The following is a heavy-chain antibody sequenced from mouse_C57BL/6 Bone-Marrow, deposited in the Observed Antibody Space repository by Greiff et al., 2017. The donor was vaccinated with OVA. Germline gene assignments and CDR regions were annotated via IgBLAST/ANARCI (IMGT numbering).Heavy chain of an antibody. D-gene: IGHD2-2*01. V-gene: IGHV2-2*01. CDR1: GFSLTSYG. CDR2: IWSGGST. CDR3: ASNGYDLFAY. Sequence: QVQLQQSGPGLVQPSQSLSITCTVSGFSLTSYGVHWVRQSPGKGLEWLGVIWSGGSTDYNAAFISRLSISKDNSKSQVFFKMNSLQADDTAIYYCASNGYDLFAYWGQGTLVTVSA. J-gene: IGHJ3*01.